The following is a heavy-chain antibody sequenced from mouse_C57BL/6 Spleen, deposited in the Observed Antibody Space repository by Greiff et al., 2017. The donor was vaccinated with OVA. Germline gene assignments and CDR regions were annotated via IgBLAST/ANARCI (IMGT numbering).Heavy chain of an antibody. CDR3: TRDLDGNYYAMDY. CDR1: GFTFSSYA. D-gene: IGHD2-3*01. Sequence: EVQRVESGEGLVKPGGSLKLSCAASGFTFSSYAMSWVRQTPEKRLEWVAYISSGGDYIYYADTVKGRFTISRDNARNTLYLQMSSLKSEDTAMYYCTRDLDGNYYAMDYWGQGTSVTVSS. CDR2: ISSGGDYI. V-gene: IGHV5-9-1*02. J-gene: IGHJ4*01.